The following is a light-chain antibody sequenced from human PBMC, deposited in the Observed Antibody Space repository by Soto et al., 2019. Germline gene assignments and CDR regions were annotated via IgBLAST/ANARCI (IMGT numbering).Light chain of an antibody. CDR1: QSINSE. CDR2: GAS. CDR3: QQGHNWPLT. Sequence: EIVMTQSPATLSLSPGERAALSCRASQSINSELAWYQQKPGQPPRLLIYGASTRATGVPARLTGSESGSEFTLTISGLKSEDFAVYYCQQGHNWPLTFGQGTRLEI. J-gene: IGKJ2*01. V-gene: IGKV3-15*01.